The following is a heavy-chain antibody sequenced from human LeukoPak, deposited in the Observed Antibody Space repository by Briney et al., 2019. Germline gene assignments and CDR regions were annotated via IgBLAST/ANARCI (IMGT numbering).Heavy chain of an antibody. J-gene: IGHJ4*02. V-gene: IGHV4-59*01. CDR2: IYYSGST. D-gene: IGHD4-17*01. CDR1: GGSISSYY. Sequence: PSETLSLTCTVSGGSISSYYWSWIRQPPGKGLKWIGYIYYSGSTNYNPSLKSRVTISIDTSKNQFSLKLSSLTAADTAVYYCARTFYGDYRRGFDYWGQGTLVTVSS. CDR3: ARTFYGDYRRGFDY.